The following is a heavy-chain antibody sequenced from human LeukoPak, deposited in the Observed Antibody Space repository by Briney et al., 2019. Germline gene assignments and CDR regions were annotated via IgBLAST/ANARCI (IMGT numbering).Heavy chain of an antibody. CDR3: ARMGCGVYPNYFDF. J-gene: IGHJ4*02. Sequence: SGPTLVNPTQTLTLTCTFPGFSLTTSGICVNWIRQPPGKALEWLARIDWDEDKYFDTSLKTRLTISKDTSKNQVVLRMINVDPGDTGTYYCARMGCGVYPNYFDFWGQGILVTVSS. CDR2: IDWDEDK. CDR1: GFSLTTSGIC. V-gene: IGHV2-70*11. D-gene: IGHD2-8*01.